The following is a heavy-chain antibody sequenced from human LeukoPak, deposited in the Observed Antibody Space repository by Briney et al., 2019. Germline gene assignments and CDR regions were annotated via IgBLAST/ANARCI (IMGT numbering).Heavy chain of an antibody. J-gene: IGHJ4*02. Sequence: GSLSLSCAASGFPFSSYWMHWVRQAPGKGLVWVSRINSDGSSTSYADSVKGRFTISRDNAKNTLYLQMNSLRAEDTAVYYCARDSPEGYCTNGVCSFDYWGQGTLVTVSS. V-gene: IGHV3-74*01. CDR3: ARDSPEGYCTNGVCSFDY. D-gene: IGHD2-8*01. CDR1: GFPFSSYW. CDR2: INSDGSST.